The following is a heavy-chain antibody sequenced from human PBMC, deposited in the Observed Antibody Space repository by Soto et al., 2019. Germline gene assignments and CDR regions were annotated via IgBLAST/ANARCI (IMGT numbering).Heavy chain of an antibody. D-gene: IGHD5-12*01. CDR1: GYTFTSYY. CDR2: INPSGGST. CDR3: ARGLYSGPGELLGY. J-gene: IGHJ4*02. Sequence: QVQLVQSGAEVKKPGASVKVSCKASGYTFTSYYMHWVRQAPGQGLEWMGIINPSGGSTSYAQKCQGGGTGARDTATSTVYMELSSLRAEGTAVYYWARGLYSGPGELLGYWGQGTLVTVSS. V-gene: IGHV1-46*03.